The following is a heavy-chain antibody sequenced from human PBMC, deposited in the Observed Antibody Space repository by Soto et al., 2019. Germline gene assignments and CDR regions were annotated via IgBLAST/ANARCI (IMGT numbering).Heavy chain of an antibody. CDR1: GVTFSSYS. J-gene: IGHJ4*02. V-gene: IGHV3-21*01. Sequence: GGSLRLSCAASGVTFSSYSMNWVRQAPGKGLEWVSSISSSSSYIYYADSVKGRFTISRDNAKNSLYLQMNSLRAEDTAVYYCARERYSGSYTYYFDYWGQGTLVTVSS. CDR3: ARERYSGSYTYYFDY. D-gene: IGHD1-26*01. CDR2: ISSSSSYI.